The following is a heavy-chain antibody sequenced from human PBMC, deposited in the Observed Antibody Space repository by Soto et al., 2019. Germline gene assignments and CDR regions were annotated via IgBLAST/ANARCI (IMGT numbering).Heavy chain of an antibody. Sequence: GGSLRLSCAASGFTFSSYAMSWVRQAPGKGLEWVSAISGSGGSTYYADSVKGRFTISRDNAKDSLHLQMNSLRAEDTAVYYWASRSFYGDHKFDYWGQGTLVTVSS. CDR3: ASRSFYGDHKFDY. J-gene: IGHJ4*02. CDR2: ISGSGGST. V-gene: IGHV3-23*01. CDR1: GFTFSSYA. D-gene: IGHD4-17*01.